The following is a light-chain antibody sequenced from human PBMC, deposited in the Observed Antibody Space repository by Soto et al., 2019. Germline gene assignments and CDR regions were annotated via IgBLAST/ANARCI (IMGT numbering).Light chain of an antibody. CDR2: EGS. J-gene: IGLJ1*01. V-gene: IGLV2-23*01. Sequence: QSALTQPASVSGSPGQSITISCTGTSSDVGGYNLVSWYQQHPGKAPKLMIYEGSKRPSGVSNRFSGSKSGNTASLTISGLQAEDEADYYCCSYAGSSTDVFGTGTKLTVL. CDR3: CSYAGSSTDV. CDR1: SSDVGGYNL.